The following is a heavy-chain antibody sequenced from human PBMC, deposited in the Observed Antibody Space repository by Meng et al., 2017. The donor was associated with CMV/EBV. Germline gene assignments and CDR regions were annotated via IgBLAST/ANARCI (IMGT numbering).Heavy chain of an antibody. CDR3: ARLDVPPYYYESSGRGAFDI. J-gene: IGHJ3*02. D-gene: IGHD3-22*01. Sequence: SETLSLTCTVSGGSISSSSYYWVWIRQPPGKGLEWIGSIYYSGSTYYNPSLKSRVTISVDTSKNQLSLKLGSVTAADTDVYYCARLDVPPYYYESSGRGAFDIWGQGTMVTVSS. CDR1: GGSISSSSYY. V-gene: IGHV4-39*07. CDR2: IYYSGST.